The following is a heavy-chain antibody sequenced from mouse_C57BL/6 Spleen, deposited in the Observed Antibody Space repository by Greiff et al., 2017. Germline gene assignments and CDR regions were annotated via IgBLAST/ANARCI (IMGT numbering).Heavy chain of an antibody. CDR2: IDPSDSYT. V-gene: IGHV1-50*01. CDR3: ARKRIYYGNPYYAMDY. J-gene: IGHJ4*01. D-gene: IGHD2-1*01. CDR1: GYTFTSYW. Sequence: VQLQQPGAELVKPGASVKLSCKASGYTFTSYWMQWVKQRPGQGLEWIGEIDPSDSYTNYNQKFKGKATLTVDTSSSTAYMQLSSLTSADSAVYYCARKRIYYGNPYYAMDYWGQGTSVTVSS.